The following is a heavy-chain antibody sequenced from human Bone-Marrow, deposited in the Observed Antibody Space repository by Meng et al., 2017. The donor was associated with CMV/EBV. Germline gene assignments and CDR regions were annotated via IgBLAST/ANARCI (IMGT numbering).Heavy chain of an antibody. D-gene: IGHD2-15*01. J-gene: IGHJ4*02. CDR2: IYYSGST. CDR1: GGSISSGGYY. CDR3: ASTDCSGGSCYSRVFDY. Sequence: QVQLQESGPGLVKPSQTLSLTCTVSGGSISSGGYYWSWIRQHPGKGLEWIGYIYYSGSTYYIPALKSRVTISVDTSKNQFSLKLSSVTAADTAVYYCASTDCSGGSCYSRVFDYWGQGTLVTVSS. V-gene: IGHV4-31*03.